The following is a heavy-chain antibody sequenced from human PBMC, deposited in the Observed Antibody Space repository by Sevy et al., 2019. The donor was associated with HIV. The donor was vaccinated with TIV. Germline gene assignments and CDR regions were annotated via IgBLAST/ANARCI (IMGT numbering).Heavy chain of an antibody. J-gene: IGHJ4*02. CDR2: ISTSSSYI. CDR1: GFTFSSYS. V-gene: IGHV3-21*01. CDR3: ARDEVGGSYWEFDY. Sequence: GGSLRLSCAASGFTFSSYSMNWVRQAPGKGLEWVSSISTSSSYIYYADSVKGQFTISRDNAKNSLYLQMNSLRAEDTAVYYCARDEVGGSYWEFDYWGQGTLATVSS. D-gene: IGHD1-26*01.